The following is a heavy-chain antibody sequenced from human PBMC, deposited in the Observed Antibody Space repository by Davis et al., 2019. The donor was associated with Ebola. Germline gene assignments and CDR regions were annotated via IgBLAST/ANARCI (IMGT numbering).Heavy chain of an antibody. D-gene: IGHD3-3*01. CDR1: GFSFSNYW. V-gene: IGHV3-74*01. CDR2: INNDGSTT. CDR3: AKGGVLRILEWLGV. J-gene: IGHJ6*04. Sequence: PGGSLRLSCAASGFSFSNYWMHWVRQVPGKGLVWVSRINNDGSTTDYADSVKGRFTISRDNAKNTLYLQMNSLRAEDTAVYFCAKGGVLRILEWLGVWGKGTTVTVSS.